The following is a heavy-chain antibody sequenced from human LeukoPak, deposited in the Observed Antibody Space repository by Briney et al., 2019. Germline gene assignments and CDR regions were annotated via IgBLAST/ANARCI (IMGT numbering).Heavy chain of an antibody. Sequence: SETLSLTCTVFGDSVTGYFLNWVRQPPGKGLEWIGHIYKIGTTNYNPSLKSRLTISADTSKNQFSLQLRSVTAADAAVYYCVIGVGWQPDYWGQGALVTVSS. V-gene: IGHV4-59*02. CDR2: IYKIGTT. J-gene: IGHJ4*02. CDR3: VIGVGWQPDY. CDR1: GDSVTGYF. D-gene: IGHD2-15*01.